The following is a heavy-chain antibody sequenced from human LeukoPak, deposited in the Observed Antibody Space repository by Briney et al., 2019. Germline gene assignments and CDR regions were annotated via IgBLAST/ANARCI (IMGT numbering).Heavy chain of an antibody. Sequence: GGSLRLSCAASGFTFSSSAMSGVRQVPGKGLEWVSGISASGGSTYYADSVRGRFTISRDNSKNTLYVQMNSLRDEDTAVYYCAKGQRWESPHYLDSWGQGTLVTVSS. CDR2: ISASGGST. CDR3: AKGQRWESPHYLDS. V-gene: IGHV3-23*01. D-gene: IGHD1-26*01. CDR1: GFTFSSSA. J-gene: IGHJ4*02.